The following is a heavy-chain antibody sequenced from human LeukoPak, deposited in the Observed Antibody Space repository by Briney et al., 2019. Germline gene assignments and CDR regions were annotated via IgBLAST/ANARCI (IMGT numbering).Heavy chain of an antibody. CDR1: DFTFNNAW. J-gene: IGHJ4*02. Sequence: GGSLRLSCTASDFTFNNAWMNWVRQAPGKGLEWVGRIRRKTDGGTTDYAASVKGRFAISRDDSKNTLYLQMDSLKTEDTAVYYCIAVAGTHAYWGQGTLVTVSS. D-gene: IGHD6-19*01. CDR3: IAVAGTHAY. CDR2: IRRKTDGGTT. V-gene: IGHV3-15*07.